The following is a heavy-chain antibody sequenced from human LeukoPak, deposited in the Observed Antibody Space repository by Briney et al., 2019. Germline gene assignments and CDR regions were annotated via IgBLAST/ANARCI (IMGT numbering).Heavy chain of an antibody. J-gene: IGHJ4*02. Sequence: GGSLRLSCAASGFTFSSYEMNWVRQAPGKGLEWVSYISSSGSTIYYADSVKGRFTISRDNAKNTLYLQMNSLRAEDTAVYYCAKRPAYYGSGSYGPYYFDYWGQGTLVTVSS. CDR1: GFTFSSYE. CDR3: AKRPAYYGSGSYGPYYFDY. D-gene: IGHD3-10*01. CDR2: ISSSGSTI. V-gene: IGHV3-48*03.